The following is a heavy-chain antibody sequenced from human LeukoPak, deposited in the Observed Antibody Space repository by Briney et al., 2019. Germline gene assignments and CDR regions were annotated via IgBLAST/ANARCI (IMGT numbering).Heavy chain of an antibody. J-gene: IGHJ6*03. V-gene: IGHV4-4*07. CDR2: IYASGGI. CDR3: ARSARFNYFYMDV. D-gene: IGHD2-15*01. Sequence: SEALSLTCSVSGASVTNFYWTWIRQPGGKALECIGRIYASGGIDYNPSLKSRVTLSVDSSNNQFSLNLTSVTAADTALYYCARSARFNYFYMDVWGKGTSVTVSS. CDR1: GASVTNFY.